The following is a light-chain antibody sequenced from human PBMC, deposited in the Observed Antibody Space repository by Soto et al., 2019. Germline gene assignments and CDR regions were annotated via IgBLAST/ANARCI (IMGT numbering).Light chain of an antibody. CDR2: AAS. V-gene: IGKV1-39*01. J-gene: IGKJ1*01. Sequence: DTEMTKTPSSLSASVGDRVTITCRASQSISSYLNWYQQKPGKAPKLLIYAASSLQSGVPSRFSGSGSGTDFTLTISSLQPEDFATYYCQQSYSTPRTFGQGTKV. CDR1: QSISSY. CDR3: QQSYSTPRT.